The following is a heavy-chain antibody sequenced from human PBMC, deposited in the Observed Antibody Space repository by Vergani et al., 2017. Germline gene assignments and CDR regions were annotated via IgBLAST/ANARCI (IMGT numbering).Heavy chain of an antibody. CDR3: TTDALGGGYFDY. J-gene: IGHJ4*02. CDR1: GFTFSNAW. CDR2: IKSKTDGGTT. D-gene: IGHD3-16*01. Sequence: EVQLVESGGGLVKPGGSLRLSCAASGFTFSNAWMSWVRLAPGKGLEWVGRIKSKTDGGTTDYAAPVKGRFTISRDDSKNTLYLQMNSLKTEDTAVYYCTTDALGGGYFDYWGQGTLVTVSS. V-gene: IGHV3-15*01.